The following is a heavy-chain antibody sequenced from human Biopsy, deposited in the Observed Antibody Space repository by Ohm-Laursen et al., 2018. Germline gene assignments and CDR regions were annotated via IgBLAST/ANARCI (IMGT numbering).Heavy chain of an antibody. Sequence: ASVKVSCKASGGTFKTEGIIWARQAPGQGLEWMGIINPGGNSTAYTQNFQGRVTMTWDTSTTTVYMELSSLRSEDTAVYYCVLASFDYWGQGTLVTVPS. CDR2: INPGGNST. CDR3: VLASFDY. CDR1: GGTFKTEG. V-gene: IGHV1-46*02. J-gene: IGHJ4*02.